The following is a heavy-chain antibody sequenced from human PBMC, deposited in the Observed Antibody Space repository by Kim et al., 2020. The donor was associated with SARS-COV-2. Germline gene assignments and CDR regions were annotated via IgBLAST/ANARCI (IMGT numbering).Heavy chain of an antibody. V-gene: IGHV4-59*11. D-gene: IGHD2-15*01. CDR3: VREGYFDGGSFFFDS. CDR1: GAYITNHY. J-gene: IGHJ5*01. CDR2: VYHSGST. Sequence: SETLSLTCTVSGAYITNHYWSWIRQPPGKGLEWIGNVYHSGSTSYNPSLKSRVTMSVETSKRQFFLQVTSVTAADTAIYYCVREGYFDGGSFFFDSWGPGTLVTVSS.